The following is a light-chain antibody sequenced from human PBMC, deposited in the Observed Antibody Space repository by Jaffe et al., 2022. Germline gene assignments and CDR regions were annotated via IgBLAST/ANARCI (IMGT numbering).Light chain of an antibody. Sequence: DIVMTQSPDSLPVSLGERATINCKSSQSVLYSSNSKNYLAWYQQKPGQPPKLLIYWASTRESGVPDRFSGSGSGTDFTLTISSLQAEDVAVYYCQQYYTTPWTFGQGTKVEIK. V-gene: IGKV4-1*01. CDR1: QSVLYSSNSKNY. CDR2: WAS. J-gene: IGKJ1*01. CDR3: QQYYTTPWT.